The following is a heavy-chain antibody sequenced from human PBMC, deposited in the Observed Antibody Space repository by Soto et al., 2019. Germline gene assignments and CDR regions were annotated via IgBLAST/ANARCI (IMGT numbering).Heavy chain of an antibody. CDR3: ARVGAAAVLNYGMDV. V-gene: IGHV4-59*01. J-gene: IGHJ6*02. D-gene: IGHD6-13*01. Sequence: PSETLSLTCTVSGGSISSYYWSWIRQPPGKGLEWIGYIYYSGSTNYNPSLKSRVTISVDTSKNQFSLKLSSVTAADTAVYYCARVGAAAVLNYGMDVWGQGTTVTVSS. CDR2: IYYSGST. CDR1: GGSISSYY.